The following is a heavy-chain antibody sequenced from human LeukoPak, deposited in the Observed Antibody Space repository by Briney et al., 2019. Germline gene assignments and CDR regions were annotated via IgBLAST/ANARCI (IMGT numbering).Heavy chain of an antibody. V-gene: IGHV3-74*01. J-gene: IGHJ4*02. CDR1: GFTFSTYW. Sequence: GGSLRLSCAASGFTFSTYWTHWVRRGPGKGRVWVSGINGDGSSTSYAVSVKGRFTISRDNAKNTLYLQMNSLRAEDTAVYYCARGPSGGSFYVGDSWGQGTLVTVSS. CDR3: ARGPSGGSFYVGDS. CDR2: INGDGSST. D-gene: IGHD1-26*01.